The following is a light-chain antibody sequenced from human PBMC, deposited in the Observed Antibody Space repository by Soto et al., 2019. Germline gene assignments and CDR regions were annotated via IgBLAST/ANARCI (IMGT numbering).Light chain of an antibody. J-gene: IGLJ3*02. CDR2: DVS. Sequence: QSVLTQPASVSGSPGQSITISCTGTSSDVGNYNYVSWYQQHPGKAPKLMIYDVSNRPSGVSNRFSGSKSGNTASLTISGLQAEDEADYYCSSYTSSTTWVFGGGTQLTVL. CDR1: SSDVGNYNY. V-gene: IGLV2-14*03. CDR3: SSYTSSTTWV.